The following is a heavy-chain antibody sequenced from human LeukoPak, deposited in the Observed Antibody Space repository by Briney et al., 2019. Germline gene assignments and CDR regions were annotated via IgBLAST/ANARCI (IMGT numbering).Heavy chain of an antibody. Sequence: GGSLRLSCIASGFTFRNYGMSWVRQAPGKGLEWVSGLSDGGTRIFYADSVKGRFTVSRDNSKNTLHLQMDSLRAEDTAVYYCANTHCDSSPIVWNFWGQGTLVTVSS. J-gene: IGHJ4*02. D-gene: IGHD6-6*01. CDR2: LSDGGTRI. V-gene: IGHV3-23*01. CDR3: ANTHCDSSPIVWNF. CDR1: GFTFRNYG.